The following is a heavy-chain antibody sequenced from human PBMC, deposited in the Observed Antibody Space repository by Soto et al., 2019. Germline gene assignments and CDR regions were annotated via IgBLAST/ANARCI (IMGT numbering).Heavy chain of an antibody. J-gene: IGHJ4*02. Sequence: SETLSLTCTVSGGSFTSTNYFWGWIRQPPGKGLEWIGYMYYNGNTFYSPSLKSRVTISVDTSKRQVSLNLSSVTAADTAVYYCALDRGYSFGPRLNYHLDYWGQGTLVTVSS. CDR3: ALDRGYSFGPRLNYHLDY. CDR2: MYYNGNT. V-gene: IGHV4-39*01. D-gene: IGHD5-18*01. CDR1: GGSFTSTNYF.